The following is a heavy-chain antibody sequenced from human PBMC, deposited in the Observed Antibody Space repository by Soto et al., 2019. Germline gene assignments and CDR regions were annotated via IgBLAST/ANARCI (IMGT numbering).Heavy chain of an antibody. J-gene: IGHJ6*02. V-gene: IGHV2-70*19. Sequence: SGPTLVNPSQTLTLTCTFSGFSLNTGGMCLSWVRQPTGKALEWLAVVRWDDEKHFSTSLRNRISVSKDASGDRVVLTMANMDPADSGTYYCVRTHGGYTAYYGMDVWGPGTTVTV. CDR3: VRTHGGYTAYYGMDV. D-gene: IGHD5-12*01. CDR1: GFSLNTGGMC. CDR2: VRWDDEK.